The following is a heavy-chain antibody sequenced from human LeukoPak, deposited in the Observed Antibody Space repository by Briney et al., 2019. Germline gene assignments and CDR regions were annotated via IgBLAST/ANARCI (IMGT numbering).Heavy chain of an antibody. CDR1: GLTFRNYG. Sequence: GKSLRLSCAASGLTFRNYGMHWVRQAPGKGLEWVAVISKDGSDKYYPGSVRGRFTISRDNSKNTIYLQMDSLRAEDTAIYYCARDYWWNYDYWGQGTLVTVSS. J-gene: IGHJ4*02. CDR2: ISKDGSDK. V-gene: IGHV3-30*19. D-gene: IGHD1-7*01. CDR3: ARDYWWNYDY.